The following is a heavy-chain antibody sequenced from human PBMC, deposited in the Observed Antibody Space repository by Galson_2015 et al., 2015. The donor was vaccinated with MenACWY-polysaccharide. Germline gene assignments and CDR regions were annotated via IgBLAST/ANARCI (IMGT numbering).Heavy chain of an antibody. CDR2: IFNNGGP. D-gene: IGHD1-14*01. CDR3: AGIPSTMSSFGWFDP. CDR1: GDSITSGGHH. Sequence: LSLTCSVSGDSITSGGHHWTWLLQHPETGLNWIGYIFNNGGPKSNPSLRSRVTISSDPSRSQFSLQLTSVTAADTAIYYCAGIPSTMSSFGWFDPWGQGILVTVSS. V-gene: IGHV4-31*08. J-gene: IGHJ5*02.